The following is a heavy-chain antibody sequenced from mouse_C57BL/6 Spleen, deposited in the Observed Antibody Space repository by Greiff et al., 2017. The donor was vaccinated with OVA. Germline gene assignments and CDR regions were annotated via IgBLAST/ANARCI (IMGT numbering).Heavy chain of an antibody. CDR2: ISSGGSYT. CDR3: ARHGTVVAPDY. V-gene: IGHV5-6*01. Sequence: EVMLVESGGDLVKPGGSLKLSCAASGFTFSSYGMSWVRQTPDKRLEWVATISSGGSYTYYPDSVKGRFTLSRDNAKNTLYLQMSSLKSEDTAMDYCARHGTVVAPDYWGQGTTLTVSS. CDR1: GFTFSSYG. D-gene: IGHD1-1*01. J-gene: IGHJ2*01.